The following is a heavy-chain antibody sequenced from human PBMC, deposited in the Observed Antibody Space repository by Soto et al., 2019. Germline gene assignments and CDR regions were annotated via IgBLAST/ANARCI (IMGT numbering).Heavy chain of an antibody. V-gene: IGHV4-59*08. CDR1: GGSISNYY. Sequence: QVQLQESGPGLVKPSETLSLTCIVSGGSISNYYWSWIRQPPGKGLEWIGYIYYSGSTNYNPSLKSRVTISVDTSKNQFSLKLSSVTAADTAVYYCARRSALSWGWFDPWGQGTLVTVSS. CDR2: IYYSGST. D-gene: IGHD2-8*02. CDR3: ARRSALSWGWFDP. J-gene: IGHJ5*02.